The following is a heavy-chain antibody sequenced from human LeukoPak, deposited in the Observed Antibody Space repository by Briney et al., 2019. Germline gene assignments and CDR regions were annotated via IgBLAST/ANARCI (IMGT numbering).Heavy chain of an antibody. J-gene: IGHJ4*02. D-gene: IGHD6-13*01. CDR2: IHYSGST. CDR3: ARGGSSWYADY. CDR1: GASISTYY. Sequence: SETLSLTCSVSGASISTYYWSWIRQPPEKGLEWIGYIHYSGSTSYNPSLKSRVTMSVDTSNDQFSLKVSSVTAADTAVYYCARGGSSWYADYWGQGTLVTVSS. V-gene: IGHV4-59*01.